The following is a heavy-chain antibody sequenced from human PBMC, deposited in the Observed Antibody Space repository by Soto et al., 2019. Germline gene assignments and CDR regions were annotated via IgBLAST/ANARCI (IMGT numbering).Heavy chain of an antibody. V-gene: IGHV4-31*03. D-gene: IGHD3-10*01. J-gene: IGHJ5*02. CDR3: ASGSGSYYSWFDP. Sequence: TLSLPCTVSGGSISSDGYYWSFIRQHPGKGLEWIGYIYSSRSTYYNPSLKSRVTISVDTSKNQFSLKLSSVTAADTAVYYCASGSGSYYSWFDPWGQGTLVTVSS. CDR2: IYSSRST. CDR1: GGSISSDGYY.